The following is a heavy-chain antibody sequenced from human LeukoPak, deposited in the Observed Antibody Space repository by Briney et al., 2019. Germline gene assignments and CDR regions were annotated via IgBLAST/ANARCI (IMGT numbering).Heavy chain of an antibody. CDR1: GYTLTDYF. V-gene: IGHV1-2*02. CDR2: INPNSGGT. J-gene: IGHJ4*02. CDR3: ARAPANKYDSRLPEDY. Sequence: ASVKVSCKTSGYTLTDYFMHWVRQAPGQGLEWMGWINPNSGGTNYAQKFQGRVTMTKDTSTSTVYMELRSLRSEDTAVYYCARAPANKYDSRLPEDYWGQGTLVTVSS. D-gene: IGHD3-22*01.